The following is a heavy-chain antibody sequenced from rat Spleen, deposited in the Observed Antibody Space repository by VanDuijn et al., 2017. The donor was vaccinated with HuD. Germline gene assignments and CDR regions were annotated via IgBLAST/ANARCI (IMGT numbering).Heavy chain of an antibody. V-gene: IGHV2-30*01. CDR2: IWTGGST. CDR1: GFSLTSYN. J-gene: IGHJ4*01. Sequence: QVQLKESGPGLVQPSQTLSLTCTVSGFSLTSYNVHWVRQPTGKGLEWMGIIWTGGSTDYNSALKSRLSISRDTSKSQVFLKMNSLQTEDIATYYCARAPRGGSSPWVMDAWGQGASVTVSS. D-gene: IGHD1-2*01. CDR3: ARAPRGGSSPWVMDA.